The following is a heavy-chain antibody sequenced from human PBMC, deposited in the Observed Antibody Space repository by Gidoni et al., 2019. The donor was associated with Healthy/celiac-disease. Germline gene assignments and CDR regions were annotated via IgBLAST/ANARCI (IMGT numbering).Heavy chain of an antibody. CDR2: IYHSGST. J-gene: IGHJ4*02. Sequence: QVQLQESGPGLVKPSETLSLTCAVSGYSISSGYYWGWIRQPPGKGLEWIGSIYHSGSTYYNPSLKSRVTISVDTSKNQFSLKLSSVTAADTAVYYCAREDYGDYPGDYWGQGTLVTVSS. CDR3: AREDYGDYPGDY. CDR1: GYSISSGYY. V-gene: IGHV4-38-2*02. D-gene: IGHD4-17*01.